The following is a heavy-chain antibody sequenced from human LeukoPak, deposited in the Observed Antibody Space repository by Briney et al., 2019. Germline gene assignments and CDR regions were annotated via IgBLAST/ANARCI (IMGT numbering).Heavy chain of an antibody. CDR3: ARCTTVTTSWFDP. Sequence: GGSLRLSCAPSGFTFSSYEMNWVSQAPGKGLESVSYISSSGSTIYYADSVKGRFTISRDNAKNSLYLQMNSLRAGDTAVYYCARCTTVTTSWFDPWGQGTLVTVSS. CDR1: GFTFSSYE. CDR2: ISSSGSTI. D-gene: IGHD4-17*01. V-gene: IGHV3-48*03. J-gene: IGHJ5*02.